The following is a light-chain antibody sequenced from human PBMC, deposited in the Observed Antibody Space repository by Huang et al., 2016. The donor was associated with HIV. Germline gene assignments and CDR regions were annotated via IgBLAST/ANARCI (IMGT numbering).Light chain of an antibody. CDR1: QTILHDSDSRNY. V-gene: IGKV4-1*01. Sequence: DIVMTQSPDSLAVSLGERATINCKSSQTILHDSDSRNYLAWYQQKPGQPPTLLIHWASSRKSGVPDRFIGGGAGTDFTLTISSLQAEDVAVYYCQQYYSSPFTFGPGTNVDI. CDR2: WAS. J-gene: IGKJ3*01. CDR3: QQYYSSPFT.